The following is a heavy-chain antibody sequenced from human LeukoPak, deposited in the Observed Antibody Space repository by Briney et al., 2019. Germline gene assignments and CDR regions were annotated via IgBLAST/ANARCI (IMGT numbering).Heavy chain of an antibody. CDR3: ARGHMVRGSFDY. D-gene: IGHD3-10*01. J-gene: IGHJ4*02. Sequence: SVKVSCKASGGTFSSYAVSWVRQAPGQGLEWMGGIIPIFGTTNYAQQFQGRVTITADESTSTAYMELSSLRSEDTAVYYCARGHMVRGSFDYWGQGTLVTVSS. CDR1: GGTFSSYA. CDR2: IIPIFGTT. V-gene: IGHV1-69*13.